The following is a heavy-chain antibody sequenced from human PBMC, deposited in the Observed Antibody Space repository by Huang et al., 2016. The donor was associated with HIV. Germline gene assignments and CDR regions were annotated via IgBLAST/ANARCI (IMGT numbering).Heavy chain of an antibody. V-gene: IGHV4-39*01. CDR3: ARLPGSITMIRGVITDPY. CDR2: IYYSGRT. Sequence: QLQLQESGPGLVKPSETLSLTCTVSGGSIRSDNYYWGWIRQPPGKGLAGIGRIYYSGRTYDNPSLKSRVTITGDTSKNQFSLKMRSVTAADTAVYYCARLPGSITMIRGVITDPYWGQGTLVTVSS. J-gene: IGHJ4*02. D-gene: IGHD3-10*01. CDR1: GGSIRSDNYY.